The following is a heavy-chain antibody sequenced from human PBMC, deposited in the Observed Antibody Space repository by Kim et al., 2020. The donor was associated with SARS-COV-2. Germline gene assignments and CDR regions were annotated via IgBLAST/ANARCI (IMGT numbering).Heavy chain of an antibody. D-gene: IGHD3-22*01. V-gene: IGHV3-48*02. CDR1: GFTFSSYS. Sequence: GGSLRLSCAASGFTFSSYSMNWVRQAPGKGLEWVSYISSSSSTIYYADSVKGRFTISRDNAKNSLYLQMNSLRDEDTAVYYCARAQSYYDSSGYYYIGFDYWGQGTLVTVSS. J-gene: IGHJ4*02. CDR2: ISSSSSTI. CDR3: ARAQSYYDSSGYYYIGFDY.